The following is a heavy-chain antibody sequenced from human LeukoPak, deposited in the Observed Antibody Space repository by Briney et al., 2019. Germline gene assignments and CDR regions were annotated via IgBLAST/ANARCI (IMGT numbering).Heavy chain of an antibody. CDR2: ISSSSSYI. V-gene: IGHV3-21*01. D-gene: IGHD6-19*01. CDR1: GFTFSSYW. CDR3: ARDKYSSGQADY. Sequence: PGGSLRLSCAASGFTFSSYWMNWVRQAPGKGLEWVSSISSSSSYIYYADSVKGRFTISRDNAKNSLYLQMNSLRAEDTAVYYCARDKYSSGQADYWGQGTLVTVSS. J-gene: IGHJ4*02.